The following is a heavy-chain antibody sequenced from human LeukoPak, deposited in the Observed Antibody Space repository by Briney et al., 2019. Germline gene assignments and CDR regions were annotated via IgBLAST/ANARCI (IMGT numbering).Heavy chain of an antibody. Sequence: PGGSLRLACAASGFTFVNYGFHWVRQAPVKALEWVAFISYNGNQKYGDSVKGRFTISRDNSKNTLYLQMNGLRPEDTAVYYCARDPLDISTWANAFDIWGQGTMVTVSS. D-gene: IGHD2-2*03. CDR3: ARDPLDISTWANAFDI. CDR1: GFTFVNYG. CDR2: ISYNGNQ. V-gene: IGHV3-30-3*01. J-gene: IGHJ3*02.